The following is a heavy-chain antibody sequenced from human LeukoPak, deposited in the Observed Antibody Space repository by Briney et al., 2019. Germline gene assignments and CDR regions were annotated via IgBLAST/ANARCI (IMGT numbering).Heavy chain of an antibody. Sequence: ASVKVSCKASGYTFTSYGISWVRQAPGQGLEWMGWISAYNGNTNYAQKLQGRVTMTTDTSTSTAYMELWSLRSDDTAVYYCARDQYYDSSGYFYDAFDIWGQGTMVTVSS. D-gene: IGHD3-22*01. V-gene: IGHV1-18*01. CDR3: ARDQYYDSSGYFYDAFDI. CDR2: ISAYNGNT. CDR1: GYTFTSYG. J-gene: IGHJ3*02.